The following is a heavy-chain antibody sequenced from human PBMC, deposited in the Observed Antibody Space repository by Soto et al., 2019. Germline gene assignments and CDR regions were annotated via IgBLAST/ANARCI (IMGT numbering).Heavy chain of an antibody. CDR3: ARDSNYDFWSGTHYGMDV. J-gene: IGHJ6*02. CDR2: ISSSGSTI. CDR1: GFNFSSYE. V-gene: IGHV3-48*03. D-gene: IGHD3-3*01. Sequence: GGSLRLSCAASGFNFSSYEMNWVRQAPGKGLEWVSYISSSGSTIYYADSVKCRFTITRDNAKNSLYLQMNSLRAEDTAVYYCARDSNYDFWSGTHYGMDVWGQGTTVTVSS.